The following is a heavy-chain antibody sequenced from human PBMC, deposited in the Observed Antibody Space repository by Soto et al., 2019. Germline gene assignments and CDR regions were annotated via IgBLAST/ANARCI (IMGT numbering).Heavy chain of an antibody. CDR2: ISGSGGST. V-gene: IGHV3-23*01. J-gene: IGHJ2*01. CDR3: AKGHYGSGSPYWYFDL. D-gene: IGHD3-10*01. CDR1: GFTFSRYA. Sequence: GGSLRLSCAASGFTFSRYAMSWVRQAPGKGLEWVSAISGSGGSTYYADSVKGRFTISRDNSKNTLYLQMNSLRAEDTAVYYCAKGHYGSGSPYWYFDLWGRGTLVTVSS.